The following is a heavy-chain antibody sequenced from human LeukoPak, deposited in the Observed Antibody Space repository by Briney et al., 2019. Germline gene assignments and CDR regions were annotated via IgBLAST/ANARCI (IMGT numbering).Heavy chain of an antibody. Sequence: GSSVKVSCKASGGTFSSYAISWVRQAPGQGLEWMGGIIPIFGTANYAQKFQGRVTITADKSTSTAYMELSSLRSEDTAVYYCARVEVALSWFDPWGQGTLVTVSS. D-gene: IGHD6-19*01. CDR1: GGTFSSYA. CDR2: IIPIFGTA. V-gene: IGHV1-69*06. CDR3: ARVEVALSWFDP. J-gene: IGHJ5*02.